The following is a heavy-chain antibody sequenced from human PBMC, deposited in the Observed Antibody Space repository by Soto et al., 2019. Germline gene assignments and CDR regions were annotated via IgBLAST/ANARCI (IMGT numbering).Heavy chain of an antibody. V-gene: IGHV2-70*01. CDR2: IDWDDDK. CDR1: GFSLSTSGMC. CDR3: ARTRLYYYDSSGYSVGYYYGMDV. J-gene: IGHJ6*02. Sequence: SGPTLGNPTQTLTLTCTFSGFSLSTSGMCVSWIRQPPGKALEWLALIDWDDDKYYSTSLKTRLTISKDTSKNQVVLTMTNMDPVDTATYYCARTRLYYYDSSGYSVGYYYGMDVWGQGTTVTVSS. D-gene: IGHD3-22*01.